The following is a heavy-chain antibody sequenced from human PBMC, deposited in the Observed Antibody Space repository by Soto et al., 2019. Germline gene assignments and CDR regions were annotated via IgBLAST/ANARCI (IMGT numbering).Heavy chain of an antibody. D-gene: IGHD6-6*01. CDR3: ARQASEGYSSSPFRF. Sequence: QLQPQESGPGLVKLWETLSLTCTVSVGPITSGSYYWGWFGQPPGKGREWIGSIYYSGRTCYKPSLRSRVTISIDTSRNQFSLKVNSVTAADTAVYYCARQASEGYSSSPFRFWGQGTLVTVSS. CDR1: VGPITSGSYY. CDR2: IYYSGRT. J-gene: IGHJ1*01. V-gene: IGHV4-39*01.